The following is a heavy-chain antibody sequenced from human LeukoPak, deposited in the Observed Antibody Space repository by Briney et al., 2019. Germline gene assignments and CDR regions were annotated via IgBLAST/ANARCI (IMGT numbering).Heavy chain of an antibody. Sequence: SETLSLTCTVSGGSISSYYWSWIRQPAGKALEWIGRIYTSGSTNYNPSLKSRVTISVDKSKNQFSLKLSSVTAADTAVYYCAKLTYDILTGYAFDIWGQGTMVTVSS. J-gene: IGHJ3*02. CDR1: GGSISSYY. D-gene: IGHD3-9*01. CDR2: IYTSGST. CDR3: AKLTYDILTGYAFDI. V-gene: IGHV4-4*07.